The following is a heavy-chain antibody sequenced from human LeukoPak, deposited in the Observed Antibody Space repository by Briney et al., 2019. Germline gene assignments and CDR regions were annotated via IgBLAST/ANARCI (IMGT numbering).Heavy chain of an antibody. V-gene: IGHV3-30-3*01. Sequence: PGGSLRLSCAASGFTFNSYSMHWVRQAPGKGLEWAAVISYDGSNKHYGGSVKGPFTISRDNSKNTLYLELSSLRAEDTAVFYCARGLQYYYDSSGYYFDYWGQGTLVTVSS. J-gene: IGHJ4*02. CDR3: ARGLQYYYDSSGYYFDY. D-gene: IGHD3-22*01. CDR1: GFTFNSYS. CDR2: ISYDGSNK.